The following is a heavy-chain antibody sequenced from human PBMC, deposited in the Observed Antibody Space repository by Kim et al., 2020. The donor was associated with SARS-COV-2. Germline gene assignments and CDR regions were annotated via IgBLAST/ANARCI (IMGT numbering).Heavy chain of an antibody. CDR1: GFTFSSYA. D-gene: IGHD3-10*01. CDR3: AKFGGRRWFGELYRRFDY. V-gene: IGHV3-23*01. J-gene: IGHJ4*02. CDR2: ISGSGGST. Sequence: GGSLRLSCAASGFTFSSYAMSWVRQAPGKGLEWVSAISGSGGSTYYADSVKGRFTISRDNSKNTLYLQMNSLRAEDTAVYYCAKFGGRRWFGELYRRFDYWGQGTLVTVSS.